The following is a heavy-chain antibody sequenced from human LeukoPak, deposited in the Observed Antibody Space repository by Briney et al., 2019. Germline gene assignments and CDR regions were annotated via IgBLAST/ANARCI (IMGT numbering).Heavy chain of an antibody. CDR3: SRNVEDIVVVPAAMGYYYYYMDV. CDR1: GYSFTSYW. V-gene: IGHV5-51*01. D-gene: IGHD2-2*01. Sequence: GESLKISCKGSGYSFTSYWIGWVRQMPGKGLEWMGIIYPGDSDTRYSPSFQGQVTISADKSISTAYLQWSSLKASDTAMYYCSRNVEDIVVVPAAMGYYYYYMDVWGKGTTVTVSS. J-gene: IGHJ6*03. CDR2: IYPGDSDT.